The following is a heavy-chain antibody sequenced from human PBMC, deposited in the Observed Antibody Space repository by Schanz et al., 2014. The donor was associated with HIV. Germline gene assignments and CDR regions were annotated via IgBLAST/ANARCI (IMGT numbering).Heavy chain of an antibody. CDR2: LIPFFVTP. J-gene: IGHJ4*02. V-gene: IGHV1-69*13. D-gene: IGHD4-4*01. Sequence: QVQLVQSGAEVKKPGASVKVSCKASGYTFSSHGISWVRQAPGQGLEWLGGLIPFFVTPKYAQKFQGRLTISADESTSTAHMELRSLTSEDTAIYYCAKARNSALPYWGQGGLVTVSS. CDR3: AKARNSALPY. CDR1: GYTFSSHG.